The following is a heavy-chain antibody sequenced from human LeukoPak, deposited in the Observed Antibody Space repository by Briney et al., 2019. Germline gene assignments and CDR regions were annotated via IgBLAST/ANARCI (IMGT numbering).Heavy chain of an antibody. CDR1: GGSISSGGYY. V-gene: IGHV4-61*08. D-gene: IGHD6-13*01. Sequence: SETLSLTCTVSGGSISSGGYYWSWIRQHPGKGLEWIGYIYYSESTYYNPSLKSRVTISVDTSKNQFSLKLSSVTAAGTAVYYCARSNSSSWYYVFDYWGQGTLVTVSS. CDR3: ARSNSSSWYYVFDY. CDR2: IYYSEST. J-gene: IGHJ4*02.